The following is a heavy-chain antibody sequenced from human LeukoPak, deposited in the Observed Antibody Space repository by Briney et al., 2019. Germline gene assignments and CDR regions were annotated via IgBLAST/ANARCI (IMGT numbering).Heavy chain of an antibody. CDR3: ARGRSGLAAAGTYDY. CDR2: INPKSGRT. J-gene: IGHJ4*02. V-gene: IGHV1-8*01. Sequence: ASVKVSCTASGYTFTSSDINWVRQATGQGLEWLGWINPKSGRTGYAKKFQDRVSKTMNTSISTAYMEVSRLRFDDTAVYYCARGRSGLAAAGTYDYWGQGTLITVSS. D-gene: IGHD6-13*01. CDR1: GYTFTSSD.